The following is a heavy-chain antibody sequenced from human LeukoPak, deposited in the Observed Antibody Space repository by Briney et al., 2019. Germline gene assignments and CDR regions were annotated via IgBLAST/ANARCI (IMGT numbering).Heavy chain of an antibody. J-gene: IGHJ4*02. CDR3: ARDKNWGLDQ. Sequence: PGGSLRLSCAASGFIFTSYSMNWVRQAPGKGLEWISYIGRDTGIISYADSVKGRFTISRDNAKNSLYLEMNSLRDEDTAVYFCARDKNWGLDQWGQGSLVTVSS. CDR1: GFIFTSYS. CDR2: IGRDTGII. D-gene: IGHD7-27*01. V-gene: IGHV3-48*02.